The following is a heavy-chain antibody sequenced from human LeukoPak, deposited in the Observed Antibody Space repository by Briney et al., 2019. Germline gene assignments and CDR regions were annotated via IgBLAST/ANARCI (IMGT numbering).Heavy chain of an antibody. V-gene: IGHV1-18*01. Sequence: ASVKVSCKSSGYSFSIYGITWARQAPGQGLEYLGWISASDGTTNYAQKVQDRVTMTTDTSTSTAYLELRSLRSEDTAVYYCARCGAAVTTHFSHWGQGTLVTVSS. J-gene: IGHJ4*02. CDR2: ISASDGTT. CDR1: GYSFSIYG. D-gene: IGHD4-17*01. CDR3: ARCGAAVTTHFSH.